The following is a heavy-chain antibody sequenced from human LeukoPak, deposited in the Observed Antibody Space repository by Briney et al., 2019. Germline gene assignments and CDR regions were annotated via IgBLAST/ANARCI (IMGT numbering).Heavy chain of an antibody. CDR2: INHSGST. J-gene: IGHJ6*03. CDR3: ARGLPLAYYYYYYMDV. Sequence: SETLSLTCAVYGGSFSGYYWSWIRQPPGKGLEWIGEINHSGSTNYNPSLKSRVTISVDTSKNQFSLKLSSVTAADTAVYYCARGLPLAYYYYYYMDVWGKGTTVTVSS. CDR1: GGSFSGYY. V-gene: IGHV4-34*01.